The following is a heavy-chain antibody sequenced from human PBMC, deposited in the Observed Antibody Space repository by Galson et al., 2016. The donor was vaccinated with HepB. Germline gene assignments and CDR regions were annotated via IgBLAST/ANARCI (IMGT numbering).Heavy chain of an antibody. CDR3: SREMTGSYFD. D-gene: IGHD3-10*01. V-gene: IGHV3-7*01. CDR2: IRGDGIVS. CDR1: GFTFNAHW. Sequence: SLRLSCAASGFTFNAHWMNWVRQAPGKGLEWVANIRGDGIVSYYAESVRGRFTVSRDNAKNSLYLQMNGLRVDETAVYYCSREMTGSYFDWGRGTLVTVSS. J-gene: IGHJ4*02.